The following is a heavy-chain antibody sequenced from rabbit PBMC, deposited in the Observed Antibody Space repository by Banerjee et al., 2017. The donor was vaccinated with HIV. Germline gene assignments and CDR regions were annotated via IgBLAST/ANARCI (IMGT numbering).Heavy chain of an antibody. CDR3: AREWTAWGLHL. Sequence: QSLEESGGDLVKPGASLTLTCTASGFSFSSSYWICWVRQAPGKGLEWIACIGTGSSGNTYYASWAKGRFTISKTSSTTVTLQMTSLTAADTATYFCAREWTAWGLHLWGPGTLVTVS. CDR1: GFSFSSSYW. V-gene: IGHV1S40*01. D-gene: IGHD3-1*01. J-gene: IGHJ6*01. CDR2: IGTGSSGNT.